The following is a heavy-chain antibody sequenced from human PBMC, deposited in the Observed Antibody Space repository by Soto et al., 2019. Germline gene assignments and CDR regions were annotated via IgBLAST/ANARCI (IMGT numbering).Heavy chain of an antibody. CDR2: ISPRSDYI. CDR3: ARVSGTLERYSDLDY. CDR1: GFFFSSYS. V-gene: IGHV3-21*06. Sequence: PGXSLRLSCAASGFFFSSYSMNWFRQAPVKGLEWVSSISPRSDYIYFADSMRGRFTISRDNAQNSLYLHMNNLRAEDTAVYHCARVSGTLERYSDLDYWGQGTLVTVSS. D-gene: IGHD3-10*01. J-gene: IGHJ4*02.